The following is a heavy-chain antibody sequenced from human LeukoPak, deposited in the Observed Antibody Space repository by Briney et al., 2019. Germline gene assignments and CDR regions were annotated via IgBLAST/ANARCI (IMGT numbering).Heavy chain of an antibody. J-gene: IGHJ6*03. CDR3: TRHYVESFDYYYYMDV. D-gene: IGHD5-24*01. Sequence: GGSLRLSCAASGFTFSGSAMHWVRQASGKGLEWVGRIRSKANSYATAYAASVKGRFTISRDDSKNTAYLQMNSLKTEDTAVYYCTRHYVESFDYYYYMDVWGKGTTVTVSS. CDR1: GFTFSGSA. V-gene: IGHV3-73*01. CDR2: IRSKANSYAT.